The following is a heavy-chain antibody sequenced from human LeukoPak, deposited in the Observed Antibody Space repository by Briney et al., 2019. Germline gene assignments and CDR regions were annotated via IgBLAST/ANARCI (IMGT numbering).Heavy chain of an antibody. J-gene: IGHJ4*02. CDR3: ARGPPSRDGYTPFDY. Sequence: GASVKVSCKASGYTFTGYYMHWVRQAPGQGLEWMGWINPISGGTNYAQKFQGWVTMTRDTSISTAYMELSRLTSDDTAVYYCARGPPSRDGYTPFDYWGQGTLVTVSS. CDR2: INPISGGT. V-gene: IGHV1-2*04. CDR1: GYTFTGYY. D-gene: IGHD5-24*01.